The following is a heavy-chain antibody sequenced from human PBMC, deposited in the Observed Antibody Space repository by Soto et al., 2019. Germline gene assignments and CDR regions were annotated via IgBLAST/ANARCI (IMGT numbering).Heavy chain of an antibody. Sequence: ASVKVSCKASGYTFTSYGISWVRQAPGQGLEWMGWISAYNGNTNYAQKLQGRVTMTTDTSTSTAYMELRSLRSDDTAVYYCAREKSNYDFWSGPPGRYYYGMDVWGQGTTVTVSS. J-gene: IGHJ6*02. D-gene: IGHD3-3*01. V-gene: IGHV1-18*01. CDR1: GYTFTSYG. CDR2: ISAYNGNT. CDR3: AREKSNYDFWSGPPGRYYYGMDV.